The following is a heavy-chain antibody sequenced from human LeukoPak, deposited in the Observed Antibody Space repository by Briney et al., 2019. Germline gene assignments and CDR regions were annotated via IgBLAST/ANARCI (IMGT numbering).Heavy chain of an antibody. CDR2: ISGSGGST. V-gene: IGHV3-23*01. D-gene: IGHD4-17*01. CDR3: ANPNLSNDYGDSRVGY. J-gene: IGHJ4*02. Sequence: GGSLRLSCAASGFIFSTYWLSWVRQAPGKGLEWVSAISGSGGSTYYADSVKGRFTISRDNSKNTLYLQMNSLRAEDTAVYYRANPNLSNDYGDSRVGYWGQGTLVTVSS. CDR1: GFIFSTYW.